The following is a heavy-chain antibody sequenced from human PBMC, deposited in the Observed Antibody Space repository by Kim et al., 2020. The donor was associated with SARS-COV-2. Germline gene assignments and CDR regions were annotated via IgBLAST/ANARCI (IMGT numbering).Heavy chain of an antibody. Sequence: LKSRVTISVDTSKNQFSLKLSSVTAADTAVYYCAHKGDSSGYYYSPAFDIWGQGTMVTVSS. CDR3: AHKGDSSGYYYSPAFDI. J-gene: IGHJ3*02. D-gene: IGHD3-22*01. V-gene: IGHV4-31*02.